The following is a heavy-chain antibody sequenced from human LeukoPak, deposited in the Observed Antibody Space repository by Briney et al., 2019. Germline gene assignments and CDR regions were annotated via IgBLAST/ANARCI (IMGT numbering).Heavy chain of an antibody. CDR1: GYTLSTFY. CDR3: ARVRGVYYYYMDV. CDR2: LNPDTGGT. Sequence: ASVKVSCKASGYTLSTFYIHWVRQAPGQGLEWMGWLNPDTGGTNYAQKLQGRVTMTTDTSTSTAYMELRSLRSDDTAVYYCARVRGVYYYYMDVWGKGTTVTISS. D-gene: IGHD3-10*01. J-gene: IGHJ6*03. V-gene: IGHV1-18*04.